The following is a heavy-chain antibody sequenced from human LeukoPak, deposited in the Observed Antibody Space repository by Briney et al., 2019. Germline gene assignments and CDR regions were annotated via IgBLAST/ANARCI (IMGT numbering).Heavy chain of an antibody. CDR3: ARGSYDFWSGHEFGWFDP. J-gene: IGHJ5*02. CDR2: ISSSSSYI. D-gene: IGHD3-3*01. Sequence: GGSLRLSCAASGFTSSSYSMNWVRQAPGKGLEWVSSISSSSSYIYYADSVKGRFTISRDNAKNSLYLQMNSLRAEDTAVYYCARGSYDFWSGHEFGWFDPWGQGTLVTVSS. CDR1: GFTSSSYS. V-gene: IGHV3-21*01.